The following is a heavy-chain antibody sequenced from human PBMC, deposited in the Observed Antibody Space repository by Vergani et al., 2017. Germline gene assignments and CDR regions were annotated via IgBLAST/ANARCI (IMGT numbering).Heavy chain of an antibody. CDR2: ISPDGSAT. V-gene: IGHV3-7*01. Sequence: VQLVESGGGVVQPGRSLRLSCAASGFRFSSYGMNWVRQAPGKGLEWVAHISPDGSATSYVDSVKGRFTISRDNTKNSLSLQMSGLRVEDTDVYYCARDRYYLGSGSYPYFYYYGLDVWGQGTAVTVSS. D-gene: IGHD3-10*01. CDR3: ARDRYYLGSGSYPYFYYYGLDV. CDR1: GFRFSSYG. J-gene: IGHJ6*02.